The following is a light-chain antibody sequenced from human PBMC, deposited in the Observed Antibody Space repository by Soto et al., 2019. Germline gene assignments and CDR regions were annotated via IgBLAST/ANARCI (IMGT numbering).Light chain of an antibody. V-gene: IGLV1-47*01. CDR1: SSNSGSNY. CDR3: AAWDDSLNVV. CDR2: RNN. Sequence: QAVVTQPPSASGTPGQRVTISCSGSSSNSGSNYVYWYQQLPGTAPKLLIYRNNQRPSGVPDRFSGSKSGTSASLAISGLRSEDEADYYCAAWDDSLNVVFGGGTKVTVL. J-gene: IGLJ2*01.